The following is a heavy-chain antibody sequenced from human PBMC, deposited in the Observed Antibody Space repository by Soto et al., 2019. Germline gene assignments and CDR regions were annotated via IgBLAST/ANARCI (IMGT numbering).Heavy chain of an antibody. Sequence: PSETLSLTCTVSGGSISSGDYYWSWIRQPPGKGLEWIGYIYYSGSTYYNPSLKSRVTISVDTSKNRFSLKLSSVTAADTAVYYCARDHYVYDILTGYGYYYGMDVWGQGTTVTVSS. CDR3: ARDHYVYDILTGYGYYYGMDV. J-gene: IGHJ6*02. CDR2: IYYSGST. D-gene: IGHD3-9*01. CDR1: GGSISSGDYY. V-gene: IGHV4-30-4*01.